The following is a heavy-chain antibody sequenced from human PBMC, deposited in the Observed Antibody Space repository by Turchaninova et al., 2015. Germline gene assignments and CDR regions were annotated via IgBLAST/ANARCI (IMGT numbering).Heavy chain of an antibody. CDR2: IYHSGKT. V-gene: IGHV4-38-2*01. J-gene: IGHJ4*02. CDR1: GYSIISGYD. Sequence: QVQLQESGPGLVKPSATLALTCAVSGYSIISGYDWGCIRHTPGKWLEWIGSIYHSGKTYYNPSLKSRVTTSVDTSKNQFSLKLSSVTAADTAVYYCARHLNWAFDYWGQGALVTVSS. CDR3: ARHLNWAFDY. D-gene: IGHD7-27*01.